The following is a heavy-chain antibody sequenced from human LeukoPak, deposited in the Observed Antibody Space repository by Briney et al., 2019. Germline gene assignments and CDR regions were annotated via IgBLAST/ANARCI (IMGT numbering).Heavy chain of an antibody. Sequence: GASVKVSCKASGYTFTDYYMHWVQQAPGKGLEWMGRVDPEDGETIYAEKFQGRVTITADTPTDTAYMELSSLRSEDTAVYYCARDLGRGYSYGYWGQGTLVTVSS. CDR1: GYTFTDYY. J-gene: IGHJ4*02. CDR3: ARDLGRGYSYGY. V-gene: IGHV1-69-2*01. CDR2: VDPEDGET. D-gene: IGHD5-18*01.